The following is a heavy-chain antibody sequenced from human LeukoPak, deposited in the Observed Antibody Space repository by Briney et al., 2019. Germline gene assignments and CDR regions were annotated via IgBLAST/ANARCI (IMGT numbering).Heavy chain of an antibody. Sequence: GGSLRLSCAASGFTVSSNYMSWVRQAPGKGLEWVSVIYSGGSTYYADSVKGRFTISRDNSKNTLYLQMNSLRAEDTAAYYCARDLDYYDSSGYLDAFDIWGQGTMVTVSS. CDR1: GFTVSSNY. J-gene: IGHJ3*02. CDR3: ARDLDYYDSSGYLDAFDI. D-gene: IGHD3-22*01. V-gene: IGHV3-66*01. CDR2: IYSGGST.